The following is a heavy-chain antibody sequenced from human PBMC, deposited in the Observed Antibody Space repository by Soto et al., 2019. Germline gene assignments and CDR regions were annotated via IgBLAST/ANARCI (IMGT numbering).Heavy chain of an antibody. J-gene: IGHJ3*02. CDR2: TFYRSRWYT. V-gene: IGHV6-1*01. CDR1: GDSVSSDSAT. Sequence: SQTLSLTCVISGDSVSSDSATWNWIRQSPSRGLEWLGRTFYRSRWYTDYALSLTSRITIKPDTSNIQFSLHLNSVTPDDTAVYYCARGVVPSAPGDAFDIWGQGTVVT. D-gene: IGHD2-2*01. CDR3: ARGVVPSAPGDAFDI.